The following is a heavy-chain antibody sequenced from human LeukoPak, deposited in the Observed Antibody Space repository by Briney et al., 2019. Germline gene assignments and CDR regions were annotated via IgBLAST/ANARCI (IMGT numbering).Heavy chain of an antibody. V-gene: IGHV1-18*01. D-gene: IGHD6-13*01. Sequence: ASVKVSCKASGYTFTSYGISWVRQAPGQGLEWMGWISAYNGNTNYAQKLQGRVTMTTDTSTSTAYMELRSLRSDDTAVYYCARGVESIAAAGLAYYFDYWGQGTLVTVSS. CDR3: ARGVESIAAAGLAYYFDY. CDR2: ISAYNGNT. J-gene: IGHJ4*02. CDR1: GYTFTSYG.